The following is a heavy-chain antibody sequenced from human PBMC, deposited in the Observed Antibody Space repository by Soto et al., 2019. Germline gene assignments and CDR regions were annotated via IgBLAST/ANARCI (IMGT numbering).Heavy chain of an antibody. CDR3: ARGPGGPDGPGDY. CDR2: INAGNGNT. CDR1: GYTFTSYA. Sequence: QVQLVQSGAEVKKPRASVKVSCKASGYTFTSYAMHWVRQAPGQRLEWMGWINAGNGNTKYSRKFQGRVTITRDTSASTAYMELSSLRSEDTAVYYCARGPGGPDGPGDYWGQVTLVTVSS. J-gene: IGHJ4*02. D-gene: IGHD2-15*01. V-gene: IGHV1-3*01.